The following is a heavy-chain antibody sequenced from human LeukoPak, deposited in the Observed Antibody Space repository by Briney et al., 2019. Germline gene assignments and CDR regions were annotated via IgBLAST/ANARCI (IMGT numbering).Heavy chain of an antibody. CDR2: IYYSGST. CDR1: GGSISSGDYY. CDR3: ARVRADDYGDYPDY. Sequence: PSETLSLTCTVSGGSISSGDYYWSWIRQPPGKGLEWIGYIYYSGSTYYNPSLKSRVTISVDTSKNQFSLKLSSVTAADTAVYYCARVRADDYGDYPDYWGQGTLVTVSS. J-gene: IGHJ4*02. V-gene: IGHV4-30-4*01. D-gene: IGHD4-17*01.